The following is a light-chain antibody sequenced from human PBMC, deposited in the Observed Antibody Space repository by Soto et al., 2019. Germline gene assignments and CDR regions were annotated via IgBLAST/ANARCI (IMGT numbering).Light chain of an antibody. CDR2: KAS. CDR3: QQYGT. J-gene: IGKJ1*01. V-gene: IGKV1-5*03. Sequence: DIPMTQSPSTLSASVGDRVTITCRASQSISSWLAWYQQKPGKAPKLLIYKASSLESGVPSRFSGSGSGTEFTLTIRSLQPDDFATYYCQQYGTFGQGTKVEIK. CDR1: QSISSW.